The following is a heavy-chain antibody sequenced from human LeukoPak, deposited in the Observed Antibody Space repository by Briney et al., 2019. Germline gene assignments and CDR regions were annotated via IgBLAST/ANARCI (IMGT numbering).Heavy chain of an antibody. CDR1: GGSISSYY. V-gene: IGHV4-59*12. D-gene: IGHD6-6*01. Sequence: SETLSLTCTVSGGSISSYYWSWIRQPPGKGLEWIGYIYYSGSTNYNPSLKSRVTISVDTSKNQFSLKLSSVTAADPAVYYCARARIAAPPDYWGQGTLVTVSS. J-gene: IGHJ4*02. CDR2: IYYSGST. CDR3: ARARIAAPPDY.